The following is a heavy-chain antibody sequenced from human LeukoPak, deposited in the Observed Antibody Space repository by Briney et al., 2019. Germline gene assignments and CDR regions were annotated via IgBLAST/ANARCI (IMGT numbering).Heavy chain of an antibody. D-gene: IGHD3-10*01. CDR2: FYHSGST. J-gene: IGHJ5*02. CDR1: GYSISSGFY. Sequence: SGTLSLTCTVSGYSISSGFYWGWIRQPPGKGLEWVGTFYHSGSTNYNPSLKSRVTISVDTSKNQFSLKLSSVTAADTAVYYCARGRGRYYYGSGSWNNWFDPWGQGTLVTVSS. CDR3: ARGRGRYYYGSGSWNNWFDP. V-gene: IGHV4-38-2*02.